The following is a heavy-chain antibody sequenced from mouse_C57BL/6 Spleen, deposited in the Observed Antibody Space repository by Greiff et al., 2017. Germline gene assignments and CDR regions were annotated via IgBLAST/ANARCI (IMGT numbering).Heavy chain of an antibody. CDR1: GYTFTSYW. CDR3: ASGGDYGSSYIAMDY. Sequence: QVQLKQPGAELVKPGASVKMSCKASGYTFTSYWITWVKQRPGQGLEWIGDIYPGSGSTNYNEKFKSKATLTVDTSSSTAYMQLSSLTSEDSAVYYCASGGDYGSSYIAMDYWGQGTSVTVSS. V-gene: IGHV1-55*01. D-gene: IGHD1-1*01. J-gene: IGHJ4*01. CDR2: IYPGSGST.